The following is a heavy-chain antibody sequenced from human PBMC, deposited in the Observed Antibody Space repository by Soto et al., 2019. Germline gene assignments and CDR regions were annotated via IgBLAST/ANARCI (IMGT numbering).Heavy chain of an antibody. J-gene: IGHJ4*02. V-gene: IGHV3-74*01. Sequence: GGSLRLSCVASGFTFSSYWMHWVRQAPGKGLVWVSRINTDGSSTSYADSVKGRFTISRDNAKNTVYLQMNSLRAEDTAVYYCARAITGTNDYWGQGTLVTVSS. CDR3: ARAITGTNDY. CDR1: GFTFSSYW. CDR2: INTDGSST. D-gene: IGHD1-20*01.